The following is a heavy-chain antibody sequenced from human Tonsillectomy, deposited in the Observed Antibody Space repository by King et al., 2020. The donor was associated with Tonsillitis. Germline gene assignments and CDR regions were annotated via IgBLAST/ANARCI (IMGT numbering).Heavy chain of an antibody. V-gene: IGHV3-23*04. J-gene: IGHJ4*02. D-gene: IGHD5-12*01. CDR1: GCTFSSYA. Sequence: VQLVESGGGLVQPGGSLRLSCAASGCTFSSYAISWVRQAPGKGLEGVSAISGRVGGTYYADSVKGRVTISRDNSKNTLYLQMNSLRAEDTAVYYCAMGYEAGAPFDYWGQGTLVTVSS. CDR2: ISGRVGGT. CDR3: AMGYEAGAPFDY.